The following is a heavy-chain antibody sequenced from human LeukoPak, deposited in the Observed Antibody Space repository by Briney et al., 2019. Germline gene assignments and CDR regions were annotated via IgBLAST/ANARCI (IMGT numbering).Heavy chain of an antibody. J-gene: IGHJ4*02. CDR2: ISGSGGST. Sequence: GGSLRLSCAASGFTFSSYAMSWVRQAPGKGLEWVSAISGSGGSTYYADSVKGRFTISRDNSKNTLYLQMHSLRAEDTAVYYCARDRYGSGSKFGVWGQGTMVTVSS. CDR1: GFTFSSYA. D-gene: IGHD3-10*01. CDR3: ARDRYGSGSKFGV. V-gene: IGHV3-23*01.